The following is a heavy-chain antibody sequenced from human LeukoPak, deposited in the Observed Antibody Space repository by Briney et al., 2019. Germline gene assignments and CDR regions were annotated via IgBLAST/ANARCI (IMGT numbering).Heavy chain of an antibody. Sequence: SVKVSCKASGGTFSSYAISWVRHAPGQGLEWMGGIIPIFGTANYAQKFQGRVTITADESTSTAYMELSSLRSEDTAVYYCARAPGDTVTTYYYYGMDVWGQGTTVTVSS. CDR1: GGTFSSYA. J-gene: IGHJ6*02. CDR3: ARAPGDTVTTYYYYGMDV. D-gene: IGHD4-17*01. V-gene: IGHV1-69*13. CDR2: IIPIFGTA.